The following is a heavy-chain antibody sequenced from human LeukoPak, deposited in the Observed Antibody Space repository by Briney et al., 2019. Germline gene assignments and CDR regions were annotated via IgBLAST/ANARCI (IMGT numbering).Heavy chain of an antibody. J-gene: IGHJ4*02. CDR1: GYTFTGYY. Sequence: ASVKVSCKASGYTFTGYYMHRVRQAPGQGLEWMGRINPNSGGTNYAQKFQGRVTMTRDTSISTAYMELSRLRSDDTAVYYCARDGRRYFDWLLYSDFDYWGQGTLVTVSS. V-gene: IGHV1-2*06. D-gene: IGHD3-9*01. CDR2: INPNSGGT. CDR3: ARDGRRYFDWLLYSDFDY.